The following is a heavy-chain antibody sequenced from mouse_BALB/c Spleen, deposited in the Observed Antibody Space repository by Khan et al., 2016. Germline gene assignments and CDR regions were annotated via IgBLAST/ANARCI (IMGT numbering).Heavy chain of an antibody. J-gene: IGHJ4*01. Sequence: QIQLVQSGPELKKPGETVKISCKASGYAFTDYSIHWVKQAPGKGLKWMGWINTETGEPTYADDFKGRFAFSLEPSASTAYLQINNLKNEDTATFFGARDGNYPFYYTVDYWGQGTSVTVSS. CDR1: GYAFTDYS. V-gene: IGHV9-2-1*01. CDR3: ARDGNYPFYYTVDY. D-gene: IGHD2-1*01. CDR2: INTETGEP.